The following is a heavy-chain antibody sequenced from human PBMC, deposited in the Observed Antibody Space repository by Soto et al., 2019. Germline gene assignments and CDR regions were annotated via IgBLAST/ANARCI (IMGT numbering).Heavy chain of an antibody. V-gene: IGHV1-8*01. CDR1: GYTFTSYD. J-gene: IGHJ6*02. D-gene: IGHD6-13*01. Sequence: QVQLVQSGAEVKKPGASVKVSCKASGYTFTSYDINWVRQATGQGLEWMGWMNPNSGNTGYAQKFQGRVTMTRNTSISTAYMELSSLRYEETAVYYCARRGYSSSWYYDCYHGMDVWGQGTTVTVSS. CDR2: MNPNSGNT. CDR3: ARRGYSSSWYYDCYHGMDV.